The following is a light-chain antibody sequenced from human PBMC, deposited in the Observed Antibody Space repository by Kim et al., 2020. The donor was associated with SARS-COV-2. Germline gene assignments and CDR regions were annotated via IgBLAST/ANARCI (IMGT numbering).Light chain of an antibody. J-gene: IGLJ1*01. V-gene: IGLV1-51*01. Sequence: GQKVTISCSGSSSNIGSHYVSWYQQLPGTAPKLVIYDSNKRTSGIPDRFSGSKYGTSATLGITGLQTGDEADYYCGTWDSSLSAYVFGTGTKVTVL. CDR2: DSN. CDR1: SSNIGSHY. CDR3: GTWDSSLSAYV.